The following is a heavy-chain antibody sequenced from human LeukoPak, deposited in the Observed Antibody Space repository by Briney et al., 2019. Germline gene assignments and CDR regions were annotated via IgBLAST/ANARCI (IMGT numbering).Heavy chain of an antibody. CDR1: AGTYSSYA. CDR2: IIPIFGIA. V-gene: IGHV1-69*04. D-gene: IGHD3-10*01. J-gene: IGHJ6*02. Sequence: SVKVSCKASAGTYSSYAISWVRQAPGQGLEWMGRIIPIFGIANYAQKFQGRVTITADKSTSTAYMELSSLRSEDTAVYYCARGCYYYGSGSYCLYGMDVWGQGTTVTVSS. CDR3: ARGCYYYGSGSYCLYGMDV.